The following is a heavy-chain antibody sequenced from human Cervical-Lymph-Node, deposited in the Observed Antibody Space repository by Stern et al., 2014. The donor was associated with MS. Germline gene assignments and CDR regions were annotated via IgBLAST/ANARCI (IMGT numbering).Heavy chain of an antibody. CDR3: ARVYNWNFGI. CDR1: GYAFTNFY. J-gene: IGHJ4*02. Sequence: VQLVESGAEVKEPGASMRVSCKASGYAFTNFYIHWVRQAPGQGLEWVGGLNPHSGDTHYADTHQRRVHMTREISTDTAYLTLGGLRSDDTAVYYCARVYNWNFGIWGQGTLVTVSS. D-gene: IGHD1-7*01. CDR2: LNPHSGDT. V-gene: IGHV1-2*02.